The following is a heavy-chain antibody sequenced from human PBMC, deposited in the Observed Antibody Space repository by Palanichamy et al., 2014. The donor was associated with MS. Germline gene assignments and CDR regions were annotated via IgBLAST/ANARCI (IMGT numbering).Heavy chain of an antibody. CDR2: ISAYNGNP. J-gene: IGHJ2*01. Sequence: VQLVQSGAEEKKDLGPSVKVSCTASGYTLPSYGVSWVRQAPGQGLEWMGWISAYNGNPKYTQRLQGRVTMTTDTSTSTAYMELRSLRSDDTAIYYCARDGLATVTSQGAWYFDLWGRGTLVTVSS. V-gene: IGHV1-18*01. D-gene: IGHD4-17*01. CDR3: ARDGLATVTSQGAWYFDL. CDR1: GYTLPSYG.